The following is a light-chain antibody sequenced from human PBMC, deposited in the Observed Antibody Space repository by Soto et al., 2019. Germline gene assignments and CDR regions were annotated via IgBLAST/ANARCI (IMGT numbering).Light chain of an antibody. CDR2: GAS. V-gene: IGKV3-20*01. Sequence: TQSPGTLSLSPGERATLSCRASQTVNNNYLAWYQQIPGQAPRLLISGASGRATGTPDRFSGSASGTDFTLTISRLEPEDFAVYYCQQYGSSPLTFGGGTKV. CDR3: QQYGSSPLT. CDR1: QTVNNNY. J-gene: IGKJ4*01.